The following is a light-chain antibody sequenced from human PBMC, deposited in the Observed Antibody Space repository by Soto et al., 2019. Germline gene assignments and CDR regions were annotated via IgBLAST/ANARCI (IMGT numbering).Light chain of an antibody. CDR1: QSITSY. V-gene: IGKV1-39*01. CDR2: AAY. J-gene: IGKJ4*01. CDR3: KQSYSMPPT. Sequence: DIQMTQSPSSLSASVGDRVTITCRASQSITSYLNWYQQKPGEAPKLLIYAAYSLESGVQSRFSGSGSGTDFTLTIRSLQPEDFATFYCKQSYSMPPTFGGGTKVDI.